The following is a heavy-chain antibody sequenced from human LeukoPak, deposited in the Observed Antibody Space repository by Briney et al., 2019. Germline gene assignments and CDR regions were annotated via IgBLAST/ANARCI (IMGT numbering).Heavy chain of an antibody. CDR2: IYYSGST. Sequence: PSETLSLTRTVSGGSISSYYWSWIRQPPGKGLEWIGYIYYSGSTNYNPSLKSRVTISVDTSKNQFSLKLSSVTAADTALYYCARSSSWYGTNYWGQGTLVTVSS. D-gene: IGHD6-13*01. CDR1: GGSISSYY. V-gene: IGHV4-59*01. CDR3: ARSSSWYGTNY. J-gene: IGHJ4*02.